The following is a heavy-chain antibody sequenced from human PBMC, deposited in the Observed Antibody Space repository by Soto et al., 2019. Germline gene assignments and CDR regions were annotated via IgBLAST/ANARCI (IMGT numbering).Heavy chain of an antibody. CDR1: GFTFGDYA. J-gene: IGHJ6*03. CDR3: TRDRKLRRYDFWSGYVQDYYYYMDV. CDR2: IGSKAYGGTT. Sequence: PGGSLRLSCTASGFTFGDYAMSWFRQAPGKGLEWVGFIGSKAYGGTTEYAASVKGRFTISRDDSKSIAYLQMNSLKTEDTAVYYCTRDRKLRRYDFWSGYVQDYYYYMDVWGKGTTVTVSS. D-gene: IGHD3-3*01. V-gene: IGHV3-49*03.